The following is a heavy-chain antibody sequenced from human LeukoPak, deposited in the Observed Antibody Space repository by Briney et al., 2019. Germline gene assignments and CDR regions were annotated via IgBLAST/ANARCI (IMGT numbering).Heavy chain of an antibody. CDR1: GGSISSGSYY. CDR3: ARDADYDTLTGYSGFDY. D-gene: IGHD3-9*01. CDR2: MFHSGGT. V-gene: IGHV4-39*07. J-gene: IGHJ4*02. Sequence: SETLSLTCTVSGGSISSGSYYWGWIRQPPGKGLEWIGSMFHSGGTHYNPSLKSRVTISEDTSKNQFSLKMTSVTAADTAVYYCARDADYDTLTGYSGFDYWGQGTLVTVSS.